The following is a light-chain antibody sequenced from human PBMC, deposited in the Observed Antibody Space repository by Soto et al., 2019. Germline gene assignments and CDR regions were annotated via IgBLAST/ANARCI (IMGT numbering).Light chain of an antibody. J-gene: IGKJ5*01. CDR3: QQYNSYSPIT. CDR1: QSISSS. V-gene: IGKV1-5*03. CDR2: KAS. Sequence: DSQMTQSPSTLSASVGDRVTITGRASQSISSSLAWYQQKPGKAPKLLIYKASSLESGVPSRFSGSGSGTEFTLTISSLQPDDFATYYCQQYNSYSPITFGQGTRLEIK.